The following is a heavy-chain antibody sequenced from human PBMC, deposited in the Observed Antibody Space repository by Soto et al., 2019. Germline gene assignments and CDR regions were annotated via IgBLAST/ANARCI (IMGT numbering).Heavy chain of an antibody. CDR2: ISAYNGNT. D-gene: IGHD5-18*01. J-gene: IGHJ4*02. CDR1: GYTFTSYG. CDR3: ARDEDAAMPHFFDY. Sequence: ASVKVSCKASGYTFTSYGISWVRQAPGQGLEWMGWISAYNGNTNYAQKLQGRVTMTTDTSTSTAYMELRSLRSDDTAVYYCARDEDAAMPHFFDYWGQGTTVTVYS. V-gene: IGHV1-18*04.